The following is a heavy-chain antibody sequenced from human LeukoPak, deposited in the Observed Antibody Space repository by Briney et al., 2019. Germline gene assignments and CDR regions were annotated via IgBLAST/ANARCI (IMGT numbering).Heavy chain of an antibody. Sequence: ASVKVSCKASGYTFTGYYMHWVRQAPGQGLEWMGRINPNSGGTNYAQKFQGRVTMTRDTSISTAYMELSRLRSDDTAVYYCARGSYSDWLYPDYWGQGTLVTVSS. CDR3: ARGSYSDWLYPDY. J-gene: IGHJ4*02. V-gene: IGHV1-2*06. CDR1: GYTFTGYY. CDR2: INPNSGGT. D-gene: IGHD3-9*01.